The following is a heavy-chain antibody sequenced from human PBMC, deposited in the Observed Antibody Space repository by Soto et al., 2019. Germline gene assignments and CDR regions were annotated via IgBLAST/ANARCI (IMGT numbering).Heavy chain of an antibody. CDR1: GGTFSSYA. Sequence: SVKVSCKASGGTFSSYAISWVRQAPGQGLEWMGGIIPILGIANYAQKFQGRVTITADKSTSTAYMELSSLRSEDTAVYYCARGGYSYGPSGYYYGMDVWGQGTTVTVSS. CDR2: IIPILGIA. D-gene: IGHD5-18*01. J-gene: IGHJ6*02. V-gene: IGHV1-69*10. CDR3: ARGGYSYGPSGYYYGMDV.